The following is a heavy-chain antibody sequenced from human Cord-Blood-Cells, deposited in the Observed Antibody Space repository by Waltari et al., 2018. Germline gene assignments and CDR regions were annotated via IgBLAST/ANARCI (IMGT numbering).Heavy chain of an antibody. CDR2: MNPNSGNT. V-gene: IGHV1-8*03. J-gene: IGHJ4*02. CDR3: ARRRGYCSSTSCYSLFDY. Sequence: QVQLVQSGAEGKKPGASVKVSCKASGYPFTIYVTNWVRQAPGHGLEWMGWMNPNSGNTGYAQKFQGRVTITRNTSISTAYMELSSLRSEDTAVYYCARRRGYCSSTSCYSLFDYWGQGTLVTVSS. D-gene: IGHD2-2*02. CDR1: GYPFTIYV.